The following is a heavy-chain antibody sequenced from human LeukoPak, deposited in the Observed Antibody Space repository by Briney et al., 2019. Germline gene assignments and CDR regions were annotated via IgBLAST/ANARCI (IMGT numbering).Heavy chain of an antibody. CDR3: ARGAVTGITVIVGAYYMDV. CDR2: INHSGST. V-gene: IGHV4-34*01. Sequence: SETLSLTCAVYGGYFSGYYWSWIRQPPAKGLELIGEINHSGSTSYNPSLKSRVTIPVATSKNQFSLKLSSVTAADTAVYYCARGAVTGITVIVGAYYMDVWGKGTSVTVSS. CDR1: GGYFSGYY. J-gene: IGHJ6*03. D-gene: IGHD3-22*01.